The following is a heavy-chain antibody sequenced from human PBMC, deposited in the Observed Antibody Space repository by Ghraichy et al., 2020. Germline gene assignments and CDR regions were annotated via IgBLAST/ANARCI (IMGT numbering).Heavy chain of an antibody. CDR2: ILYDGSEK. CDR1: GFTFSSYG. CDR3: ARGRHRLRGYYYGMDV. V-gene: IGHV3-30*12. D-gene: IGHD4-17*01. Sequence: GGSLRLSCATSGFTFSSYGMHWVRQAPGKGLEWVAVILYDGSEKYYADSEKSRFTISRDNSKNTLYLQMNSLRAEDTAVYYCARGRHRLRGYYYGMDVWGQGTTVTVSS. J-gene: IGHJ6*02.